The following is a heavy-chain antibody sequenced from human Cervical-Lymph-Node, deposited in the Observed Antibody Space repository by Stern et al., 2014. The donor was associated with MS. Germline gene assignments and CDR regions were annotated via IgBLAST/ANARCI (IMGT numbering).Heavy chain of an antibody. CDR3: AKDRGTSLSYSGWYVH. CDR2: ISWSSGTI. CDR1: GFTFDDYA. V-gene: IGHV3-9*01. D-gene: IGHD5-12*01. Sequence: QLVESGGGLVQPGRSLRLSCAASGFTFDDYAMHWVRQAPGKGLEWVSGISWSSGTIGYAESVKGRFTISRDNAKNSLYLQMNSLRAEDTALYYCAKDRGTSLSYSGWYVHWGQGTLVTVSS. J-gene: IGHJ5*02.